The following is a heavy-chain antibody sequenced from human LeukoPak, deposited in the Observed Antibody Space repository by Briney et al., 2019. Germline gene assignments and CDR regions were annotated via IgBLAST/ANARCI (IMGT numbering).Heavy chain of an antibody. J-gene: IGHJ4*02. D-gene: IGHD6-13*01. V-gene: IGHV3-53*01. Sequence: GGSLRLSCAASGFTVSSNYMSWVHQAPGKGLEWVSVIYSGGSTYYADSVKGRFTISRDNSKNTLYLQMNSLRAEDTAVYYCARETAAAGLDYWGQGTLVTVSS. CDR3: ARETAAAGLDY. CDR2: IYSGGST. CDR1: GFTVSSNY.